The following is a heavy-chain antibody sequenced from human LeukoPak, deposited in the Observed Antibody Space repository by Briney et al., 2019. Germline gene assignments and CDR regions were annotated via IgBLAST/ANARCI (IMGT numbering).Heavy chain of an antibody. CDR2: LDPEDGEM. V-gene: IGHV1-24*01. CDR3: ATGRTWWDLLNY. J-gene: IGHJ4*02. D-gene: IGHD1-26*01. Sequence: SVNVSCTVSGHNLTELSLHWVRQAPGKGLEWMGGLDPEDGEMIYSQKFQGRVTMTEDTSTDIAYMEMSSLRSEDTAVYYCATGRTWWDLLNYWGQGTLVTVSS. CDR1: GHNLTELS.